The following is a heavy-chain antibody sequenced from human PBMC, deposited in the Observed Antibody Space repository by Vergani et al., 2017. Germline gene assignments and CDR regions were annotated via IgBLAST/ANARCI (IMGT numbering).Heavy chain of an antibody. Sequence: QVQLQESGPGLVKPSETLSLTCAVYGGSFSGYYWSWIRQPPGKGLEWIGEINHSGSTNYNPSLKSRVTISVDTSKTQFSLKLSSVTAADTAVYYCARGYSSSWYRNWFDPWGQGTLVTVSS. CDR3: ARGYSSSWYRNWFDP. D-gene: IGHD6-13*01. CDR2: INHSGST. J-gene: IGHJ5*02. CDR1: GGSFSGYY. V-gene: IGHV4-34*01.